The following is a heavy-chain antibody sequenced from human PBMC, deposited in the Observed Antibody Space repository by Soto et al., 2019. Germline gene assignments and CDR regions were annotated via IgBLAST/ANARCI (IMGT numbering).Heavy chain of an antibody. J-gene: IGHJ6*02. CDR1: GGTFSSYA. Sequence: QVQLVQSGAEVKKPGSSVKVSCKASGGTFSSYAISWVRQAPGQGLEWMGGIIPIFGTANYAQKFQGRVTITADKSTSTAYMELSSLRSEDTAVYYCAIDASGDYVLGPGTHDRSYGMDVWGQGTTVTVSS. CDR2: IIPIFGTA. V-gene: IGHV1-69*06. D-gene: IGHD3-16*01. CDR3: AIDASGDYVLGPGTHDRSYGMDV.